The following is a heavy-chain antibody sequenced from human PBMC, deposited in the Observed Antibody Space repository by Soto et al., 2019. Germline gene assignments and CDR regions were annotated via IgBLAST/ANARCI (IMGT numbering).Heavy chain of an antibody. J-gene: IGHJ6*02. CDR3: ARQVNYDFWSGYLTYYYGMDV. CDR2: MNPNSGNT. CDR1: GYTFTSYD. Sequence: ASVKVSCKASGYTFTSYDINWVRQATGQGLEWMGWMNPNSGNTGYAQKFQGRVTMTRNTSISTAYMELSSLRSEDTAVYYCARQVNYDFWSGYLTYYYGMDVWGQGTTVTVSS. V-gene: IGHV1-8*01. D-gene: IGHD3-3*01.